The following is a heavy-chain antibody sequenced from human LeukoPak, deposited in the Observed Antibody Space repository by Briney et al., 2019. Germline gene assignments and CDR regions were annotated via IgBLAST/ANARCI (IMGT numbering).Heavy chain of an antibody. CDR2: SSPSAGTT. V-gene: IGHV1-46*01. CDR3: ARDASSYGDHIDY. D-gene: IGHD4-17*01. Sequence: ASVKVSCKASGYIFTIYYIHWVRQAPGQGLEWMGISSPSAGTTKYAQKFQGRVTMTRDMSTSTVYMELSSLRSEDTAVYYCARDASSYGDHIDYWGQGTLVTVSS. J-gene: IGHJ4*02. CDR1: GYIFTIYY.